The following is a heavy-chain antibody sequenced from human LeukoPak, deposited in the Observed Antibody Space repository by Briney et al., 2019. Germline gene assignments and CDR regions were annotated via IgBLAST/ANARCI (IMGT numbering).Heavy chain of an antibody. D-gene: IGHD3-3*01. CDR3: SRSFWSGYYTSYYYYYYMDV. CDR1: VDSISSSSYY. CDR2: IYYSGST. J-gene: IGHJ6*03. V-gene: IGHV4-39*07. Sequence: SETLSLTCTVSVDSISSSSYYWGWVRQPPGKGLEWIGSIYYSGSTYYHPSLKSRFTISVDTSKNQFSLKLSSVTAADTAVYYCSRSFWSGYYTSYYYYYYMDVWGKGTTVTVSS.